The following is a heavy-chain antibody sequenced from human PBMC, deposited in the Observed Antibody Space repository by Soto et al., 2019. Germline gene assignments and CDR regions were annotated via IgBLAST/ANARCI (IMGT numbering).Heavy chain of an antibody. CDR1: GGSISSYY. CDR3: ARGDTVRGYYYET. V-gene: IGHV4-59*01. Sequence: SETLSLTCTVSGGSISSYYWSWIRQPPGKGLEWIGYIYYSGSTNYNPSLKSRVTISVDTSKNQFSLKLSSVTAADTAVYYCARGDTVRGYYYETWGQGTLVTVSS. D-gene: IGHD3-22*01. CDR2: IYYSGST. J-gene: IGHJ4*02.